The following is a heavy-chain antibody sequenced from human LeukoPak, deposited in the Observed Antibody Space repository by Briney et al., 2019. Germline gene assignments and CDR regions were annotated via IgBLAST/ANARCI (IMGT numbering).Heavy chain of an antibody. CDR1: GYSFTSYW. Sequence: GESLKISCKGSGYSFTSYWIGWVRQMPGKGLEWMGIIYPGDSDTRYSPSFQGQVTISADKSISTAYLQWGSLKASDTAMYYCAGPHGYGDYTVNSYFDYWGQGTLVTVSS. D-gene: IGHD4-17*01. CDR2: IYPGDSDT. V-gene: IGHV5-51*01. CDR3: AGPHGYGDYTVNSYFDY. J-gene: IGHJ4*02.